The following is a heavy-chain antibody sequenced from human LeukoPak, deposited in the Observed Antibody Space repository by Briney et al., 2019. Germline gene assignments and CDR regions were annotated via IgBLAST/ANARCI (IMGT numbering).Heavy chain of an antibody. CDR2: ISGSSTKI. Sequence: GGSLRLSCAASGFTFSGYAMNWVRQAPGKGLEWVSYISGSSTKIYYAESVKGRFTISRDNAKNSLSLQMNSLRDEDAAVYYCARPTYYYGSVDAFDIWGQGTMVTVSS. D-gene: IGHD3-10*01. CDR3: ARPTYYYGSVDAFDI. J-gene: IGHJ3*02. CDR1: GFTFSGYA. V-gene: IGHV3-48*02.